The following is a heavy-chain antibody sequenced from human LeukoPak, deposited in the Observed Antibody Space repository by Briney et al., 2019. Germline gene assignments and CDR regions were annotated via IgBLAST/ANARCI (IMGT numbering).Heavy chain of an antibody. CDR3: AGWYSSSWYSKFFP. CDR2: ISYSGST. CDR1: GVSISSYY. J-gene: IGHJ5*02. D-gene: IGHD6-13*01. V-gene: IGHV4-59*01. Sequence: PSETLSLTCTVSGVSISSYYWSWIRQPPGKGLEWIGYISYSGSTNYNPSLKSRVTFSVDTSKNQFSLKLSSVTAADTAVYYCAGWYSSSWYSKFFPWGQGTLVTVSS.